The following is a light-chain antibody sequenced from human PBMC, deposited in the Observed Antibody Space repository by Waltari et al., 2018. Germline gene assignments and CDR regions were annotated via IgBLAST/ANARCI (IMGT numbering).Light chain of an antibody. CDR1: KSVLSSSSNRNS. J-gene: IGKJ3*01. V-gene: IGKV4-1*01. Sequence: DIVMTQSPDYLAVSLGERATINCRSSKSVLSSSSNRNSLAWYQQKPGQPPNLLIYWASTRESGVPDRFSGSGSGTDFTLTISSLQAEDVAVYYCQQYSITPFTFGPGTKVDIK. CDR2: WAS. CDR3: QQYSITPFT.